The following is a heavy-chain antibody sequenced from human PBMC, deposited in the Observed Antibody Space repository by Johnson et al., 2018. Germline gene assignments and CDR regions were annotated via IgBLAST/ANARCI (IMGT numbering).Heavy chain of an antibody. D-gene: IGHD3-16*01. CDR3: SRDIRGKGLGGYFYYYMDG. J-gene: IGHJ6*03. V-gene: IGHV1-46*01. CDR1: GYTFTSYY. CDR2: INPSGGST. Sequence: VQLVESGAEVQKPGASLKVSCKASGYTFTSYYMHWVRQAPGQGLEWMGIINPSGGSTSYAQKFQGRVTMTRDTSTSTVYMELSSLRSEDTAVYYCSRDIRGKGLGGYFYYYMDGWGKGTTVTVSS.